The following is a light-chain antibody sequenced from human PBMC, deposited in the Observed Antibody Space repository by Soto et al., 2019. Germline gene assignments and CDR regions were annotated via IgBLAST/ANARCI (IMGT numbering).Light chain of an antibody. CDR2: NND. Sequence: QSVLTQAPSASGTPGQRVTISCSGSSSNIGGNSVNWYQLLPGTAPKLLIYNNDQRPSGVPSRFSGSKSGTSASLAIRGLQSDDEADYYCASWDDSLSGFVVFGGGTKLTVL. V-gene: IGLV1-44*01. J-gene: IGLJ2*01. CDR3: ASWDDSLSGFVV. CDR1: SSNIGGNS.